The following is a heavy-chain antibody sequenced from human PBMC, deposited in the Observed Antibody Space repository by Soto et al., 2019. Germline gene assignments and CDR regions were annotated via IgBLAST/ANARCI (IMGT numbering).Heavy chain of an antibody. V-gene: IGHV4-34*01. Sequence: SETLSLTCAVYGGSFSGYYWSWIRQPPGKGLEWIGEINHSGSTNYNPSLKSRVTISVDTSKNQFSLKLSSVTAADTAVYYCARGRLYYSSCTAYDYYSVDVWGKGTTVTVSS. CDR2: INHSGST. D-gene: IGHD6-6*01. CDR1: GGSFSGYY. CDR3: ARGRLYYSSCTAYDYYSVDV. J-gene: IGHJ6*04.